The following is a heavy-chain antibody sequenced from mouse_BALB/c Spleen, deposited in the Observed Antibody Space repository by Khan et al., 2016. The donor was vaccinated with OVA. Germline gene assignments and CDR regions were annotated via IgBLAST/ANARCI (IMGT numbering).Heavy chain of an antibody. D-gene: IGHD2-14*01. CDR3: ARGGYGWFAY. CDR2: MFPGDGST. J-gene: IGHJ3*01. CDR1: GYTFTSYD. Sequence: VQLQESGAELVKPGASVKLSCKASGYTFTSYDINWVRQRPEQGLEWIGWMFPGDGSTKYNENFKGKATLTTDNSSSTAYMQLSRLTAEDSGAYCCARGGYGWFAYWGQGTLVTVSA. V-gene: IGHV1-85*01.